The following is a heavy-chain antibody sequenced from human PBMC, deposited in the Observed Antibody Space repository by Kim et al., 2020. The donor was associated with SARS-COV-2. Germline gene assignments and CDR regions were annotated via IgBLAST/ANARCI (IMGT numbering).Heavy chain of an antibody. D-gene: IGHD6-6*01. CDR2: IYTSGGT. J-gene: IGHJ3*02. Sequence: SETLSLTCTVVSGGSISTYYWSWIRQPAGKGLEWNGRIYTSGGTNYNHSLKSRVTMAVDTSKNQFALKLTSVTAADTAVYYCANEYRTTHDAFDIWGQGTLVTVSS. CDR3: ANEYRTTHDAFDI. V-gene: IGHV4-4*07. CDR1: GGSISTYY.